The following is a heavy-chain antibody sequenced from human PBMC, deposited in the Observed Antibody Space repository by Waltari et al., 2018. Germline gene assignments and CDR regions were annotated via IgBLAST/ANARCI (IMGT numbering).Heavy chain of an antibody. D-gene: IGHD5-18*01. CDR2: ISGSGSTT. CDR1: GFSFGGYA. CDR3: AKDSRGYTPSPGDS. V-gene: IGHV3-23*01. J-gene: IGHJ4*02. Sequence: EVQLLQSGGGLVQPGGSLRRSCEASGFSFGGYAMTWVRQAPGKGFEWLSTISGSGSTTFYADSVRGRFTISRDNAKNTVFLELNSLRVDDTAFYYCAKDSRGYTPSPGDSWGQGTQVTVS.